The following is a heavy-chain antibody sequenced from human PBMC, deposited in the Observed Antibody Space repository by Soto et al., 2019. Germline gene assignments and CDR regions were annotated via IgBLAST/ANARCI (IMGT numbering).Heavy chain of an antibody. V-gene: IGHV4-30-2*01. CDR2: IYDSGTT. CDR1: GGSIGSGGYS. J-gene: IGHJ4*02. CDR3: AREYSSTYSRYFDY. Sequence: SETLSLTCAVSGGSIGSGGYSWTWIRQPPGKGLEWIGYIYDSGTTYYNPSLKSRLTISVDRSKNQFSLNLSSVTAADTAVYYCAREYSSTYSRYFDYWGQGTLVTVS. D-gene: IGHD4-4*01.